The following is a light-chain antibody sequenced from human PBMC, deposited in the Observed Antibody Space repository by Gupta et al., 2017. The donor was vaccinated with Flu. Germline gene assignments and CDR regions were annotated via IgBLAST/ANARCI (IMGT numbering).Light chain of an antibody. J-gene: IGKJ1*01. CDR2: DAS. V-gene: IGKV3-20*01. CDR3: HQYGSSPGT. Sequence: EIVLTQFPGTLSLSPGERATLSCRASQSVSNTYLAWYQHKPGQSPRLLIYDASTRATAIPDRFSGSGSGTDFTLTISRLEPEDFAVYYCHQYGSSPGTFGQGTKVDIK. CDR1: QSVSNTY.